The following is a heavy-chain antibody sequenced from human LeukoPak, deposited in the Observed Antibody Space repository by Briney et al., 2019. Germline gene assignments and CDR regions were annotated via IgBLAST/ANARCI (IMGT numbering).Heavy chain of an antibody. Sequence: ASVTVSCTASGYTFTGYYMHWVRQAPGQGLEWMGWINPNSGGTNYAQKFQGRVTMTRDTSISTAYMELSRLRSDDTAVYYCARDGAGYYDFWSGYYNYYMDVWGKGTTVTVSS. D-gene: IGHD3-3*01. CDR2: INPNSGGT. J-gene: IGHJ6*03. CDR3: ARDGAGYYDFWSGYYNYYMDV. CDR1: GYTFTGYY. V-gene: IGHV1-2*02.